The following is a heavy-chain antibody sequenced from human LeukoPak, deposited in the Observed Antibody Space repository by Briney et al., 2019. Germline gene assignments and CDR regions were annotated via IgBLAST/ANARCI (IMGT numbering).Heavy chain of an antibody. J-gene: IGHJ4*02. CDR3: ATRKLGNDY. CDR2: IYYTET. CDR1: GGSISSSSDY. V-gene: IGHV4-61*05. Sequence: SETLSLTCTVSGGSISSSSDYWDWIRQPPGKGLEWIGYIYYTETSYNPSLKSRVTISADTSKNQFSLKLYSVTAADTAVYYCATRKLGNDYWGQGTLVTVSS. D-gene: IGHD7-27*01.